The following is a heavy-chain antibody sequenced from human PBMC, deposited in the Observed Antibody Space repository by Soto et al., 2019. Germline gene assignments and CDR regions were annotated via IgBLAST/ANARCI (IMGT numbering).Heavy chain of an antibody. CDR1: GFTFSSYG. J-gene: IGHJ4*02. CDR2: IWYDGSNK. CDR3: ARDIRSVVAAKGPFDY. Sequence: GGSLRLSCAASGFTFSSYGMHWVRQAPGKGLEWVAVIWYDGSNKYYADSVKGRFTISRDNSKNTLYLQMNSLRAEDTAVYYCARDIRSVVAAKGPFDYWGQGXLVTVYS. D-gene: IGHD2-15*01. V-gene: IGHV3-33*01.